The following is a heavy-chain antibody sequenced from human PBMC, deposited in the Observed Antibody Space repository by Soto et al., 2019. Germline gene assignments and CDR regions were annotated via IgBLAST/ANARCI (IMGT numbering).Heavy chain of an antibody. D-gene: IGHD5-12*01. Sequence: PSETLSLTCTVSGGSISSGGYYWSWIRQHPGKGLEWIGYIYYSGSTYYNPSLKSRVTISVDTSKNQFSLKLSSVTAADTAVYYCAREIGSGYDHPLSDPKNALFSNYFDYWGQGTLVTVSS. V-gene: IGHV4-31*03. J-gene: IGHJ4*02. CDR1: GGSISSGGYY. CDR2: IYYSGST. CDR3: AREIGSGYDHPLSDPKNALFSNYFDY.